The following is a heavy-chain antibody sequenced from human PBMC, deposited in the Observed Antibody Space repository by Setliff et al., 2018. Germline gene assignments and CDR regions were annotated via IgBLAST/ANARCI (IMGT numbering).Heavy chain of an antibody. D-gene: IGHD3-3*01. CDR3: ARDQPGPYYNFWSGVPEP. CDR1: GATFSSYG. J-gene: IGHJ4*02. CDR2: FDPEDGER. Sequence: SVKVSCKASGATFSSYGISWVRQAPGQGLEWMGGFDPEDGERIYAQHFQGRLTMTEDTSKSQFSLSLYSVTVADTAVYYCARDQPGPYYNFWSGVPEPWGQGTLVTVSS. V-gene: IGHV1-69*10.